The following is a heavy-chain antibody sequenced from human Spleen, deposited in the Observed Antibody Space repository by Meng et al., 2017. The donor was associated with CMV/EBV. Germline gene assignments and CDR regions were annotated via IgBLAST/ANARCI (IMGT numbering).Heavy chain of an antibody. J-gene: IGHJ6*02. CDR2: IYYSGST. Sequence: SETLSLTCTVSGGSVSSGSYYWSWIRQPPGKGLEWIGYIYYSGSTNYNPSLKSRVTISVDTSKNQFSLKLSSVTAADTAVYYCARDRLGGMDAWGQGTTVTVSS. V-gene: IGHV4-61*01. D-gene: IGHD6-6*01. CDR1: GGSVSSGSYY. CDR3: ARDRLGGMDA.